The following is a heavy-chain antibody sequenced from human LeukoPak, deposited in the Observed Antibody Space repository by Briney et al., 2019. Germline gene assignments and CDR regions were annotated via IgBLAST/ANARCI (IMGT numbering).Heavy chain of an antibody. J-gene: IGHJ4*02. CDR2: IIPIFGTA. CDR1: GGTFISYA. Sequence: ASVKVSCKASGGTFISYAISWVRQAPGQGLEWMGGIIPIFGTANYAQKFQGRVTITADESTSTAYMELSSLRSEDTAVYYCARTPYGSGSSHFDYWGQGTLVTVSS. V-gene: IGHV1-69*13. D-gene: IGHD3-10*01. CDR3: ARTPYGSGSSHFDY.